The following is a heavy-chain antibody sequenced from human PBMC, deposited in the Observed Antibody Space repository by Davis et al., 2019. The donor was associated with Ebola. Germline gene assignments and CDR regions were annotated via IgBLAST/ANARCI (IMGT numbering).Heavy chain of an antibody. J-gene: IGHJ4*02. CDR1: GFTFDGYA. CDR3: ARDTWGAEV. V-gene: IGHV3-9*01. CDR2: ISWNSGSI. Sequence: GGSLRLSCAASGFTFDGYAMHWVRQAPGKGLEWVSGISWNSGSIGYADSVKGRFTISRDNAKNTLYLQMNSLRAEDPAVYYCARDTWGAEVWGQGTLVTVSS. D-gene: IGHD3-16*01.